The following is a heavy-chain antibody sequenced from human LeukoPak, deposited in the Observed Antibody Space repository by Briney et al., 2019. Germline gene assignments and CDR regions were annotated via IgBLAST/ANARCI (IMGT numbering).Heavy chain of an antibody. CDR3: ARQEIDIVVVPAAYYFDY. CDR1: GYSFTSYW. J-gene: IGHJ4*02. D-gene: IGHD2-2*01. V-gene: IGHV5-51*01. CDR2: IYPGDSDT. Sequence: GESLKISCKGSGYSFTSYWIGWVRQMPGKGLEWMGIIYPGDSDTRYSPSFQGQVTISADKSISTAYLQWSSLKASDTAMYYCARQEIDIVVVPAAYYFDYWGQGTLVTVSS.